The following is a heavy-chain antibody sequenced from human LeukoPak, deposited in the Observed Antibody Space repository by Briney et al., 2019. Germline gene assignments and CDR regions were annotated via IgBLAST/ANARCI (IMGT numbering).Heavy chain of an antibody. CDR3: ARAHDPLYSGGWYGY. V-gene: IGHV1-18*01. CDR2: ISAYNGNT. J-gene: IGHJ4*02. CDR1: GYTFTSYG. Sequence: ASAKVSCKASGYTFTSYGISWVRQAPGQGLEWMGWISAYNGNTNYAQKFQGRVTITADKSTSTAYMELSSLRSEDTAVYYCARAHDPLYSGGWYGYWGQGTLVTVSS. D-gene: IGHD6-19*01.